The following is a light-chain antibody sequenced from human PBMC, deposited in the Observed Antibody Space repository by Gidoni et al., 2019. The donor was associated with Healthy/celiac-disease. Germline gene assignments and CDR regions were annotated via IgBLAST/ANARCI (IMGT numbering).Light chain of an antibody. Sequence: QSVLTTPPSASGTPGQRVTISCSGSSSNIGSNTVNWYQQLPGPAPKLHIYSDNQRPPGVPDRFSGSKSGTSASLAISGLQSEDEADYYCAAWDDSMLGVFGTGTKVTVL. CDR3: AAWDDSMLGV. CDR2: SDN. CDR1: SSNIGSNT. V-gene: IGLV1-44*01. J-gene: IGLJ1*01.